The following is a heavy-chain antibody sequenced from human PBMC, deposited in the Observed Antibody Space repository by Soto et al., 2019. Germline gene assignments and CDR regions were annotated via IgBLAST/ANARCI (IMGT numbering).Heavy chain of an antibody. V-gene: IGHV3-21*01. J-gene: IGHJ6*02. CDR2: ISSSSYYI. D-gene: IGHD6-6*01. CDR3: AREKEDEGSSSLRVYYGMDA. Sequence: GSLRLSCAASGFTLSTYRMTWGRQAPGKGLEWVSSISSSSYYIHYADSVKGRFTISRDSAKNSVYLQLNSLRAEDTAVYYCAREKEDEGSSSLRVYYGMDAWGQGTTVTVSS. CDR1: GFTLSTYR.